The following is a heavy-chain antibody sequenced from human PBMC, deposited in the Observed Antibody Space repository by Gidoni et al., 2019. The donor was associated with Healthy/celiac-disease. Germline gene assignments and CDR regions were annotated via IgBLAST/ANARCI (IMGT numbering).Heavy chain of an antibody. CDR2: ISASGGRI. D-gene: IGHD3-10*01. CDR3: AKIREPRAYYFYGMDV. J-gene: IGHJ6*02. CDR1: GFSFSTYA. Sequence: EVQLLESGGGLVQPGGSLRLSCAASGFSFSTYAMSWVRQAPGKGLEWVSGISASGGRICDADSVKGRFTISRDTSKNTLYLQMNSLRAEDTAVYYCAKIREPRAYYFYGMDVWGQGTTVTVSS. V-gene: IGHV3-23*01.